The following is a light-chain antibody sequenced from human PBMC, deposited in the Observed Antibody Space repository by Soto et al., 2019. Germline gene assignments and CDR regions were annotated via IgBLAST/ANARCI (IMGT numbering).Light chain of an antibody. Sequence: DIVMTQSPLSLPVTPGEPASISCRSSQSLLHSNGYNYLDWYLQKPGQSPQLLIYLGSNRASGVPDRFSGSGSGTDFPPNISSVEPEDVGVYYYMQALLFTFAPGTKVDIK. CDR3: MQALLFT. J-gene: IGKJ3*01. CDR1: QSLLHSNGYNY. CDR2: LGS. V-gene: IGKV2-28*01.